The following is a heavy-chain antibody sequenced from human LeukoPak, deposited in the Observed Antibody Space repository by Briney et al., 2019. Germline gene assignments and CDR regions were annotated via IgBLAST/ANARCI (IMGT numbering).Heavy chain of an antibody. CDR2: ISYDGSNK. CDR3: ARGTTIYFDY. J-gene: IGHJ4*02. V-gene: IGHV3-30-3*01. D-gene: IGHD5-12*01. CDR1: GFTFSSYA. Sequence: PGGSLRLSCAASGFTFSSYAMHWVRQAPGKGLEWVAVISYDGSNKYYADSVKGRFTISRDNSKNTLYLQMNSLRAEDTAVYYCARGTTIYFDYWGQGTLVTVSS.